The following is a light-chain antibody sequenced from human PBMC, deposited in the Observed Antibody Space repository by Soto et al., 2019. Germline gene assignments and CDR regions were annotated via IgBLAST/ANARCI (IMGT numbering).Light chain of an antibody. CDR3: QQYGSSPPT. V-gene: IGKV3-20*01. J-gene: IGKJ1*01. CDR2: GAS. Sequence: EIVLTQSPVTLSLSPGERATLSCGASQSVDSYLAWYQQKPGQGPRLLIYGASSRATGTPDRFSGSGSGTDFTLTINRLEPEDFALYYCQQYGSSPPTFGQGTKVDIK. CDR1: QSVDSY.